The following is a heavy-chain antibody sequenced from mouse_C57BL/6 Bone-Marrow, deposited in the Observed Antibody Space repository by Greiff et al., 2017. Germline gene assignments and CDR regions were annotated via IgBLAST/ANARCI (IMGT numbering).Heavy chain of an antibody. D-gene: IGHD2-4*01. V-gene: IGHV1-4*01. CDR1: GYTFTSYT. CDR2: INPSSGYT. Sequence: VQGVESGAELARPGASVKMSCKASGYTFTSYTMHWVKQRPGQGLEWIGYINPSSGYTKYNQKFKDKATLTADKSSSTAYMQLSSLTSEDSAVYYCARGDYDVAWFAYWGQGTLVTVSA. CDR3: ARGDYDVAWFAY. J-gene: IGHJ3*01.